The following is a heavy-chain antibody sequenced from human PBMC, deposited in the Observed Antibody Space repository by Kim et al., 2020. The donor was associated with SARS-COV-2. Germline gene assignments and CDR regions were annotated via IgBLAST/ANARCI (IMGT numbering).Heavy chain of an antibody. D-gene: IGHD3-22*01. V-gene: IGHV3-23*01. J-gene: IGHJ4*02. CDR1: GFTFSNYA. CDR2: ITGNGDNT. Sequence: GGSLRLSCAASGFTFSNYAMAWVRQAPGKGLEWVSGITGNGDNTYYADSVKGRFTISRDNSKNTLYLQMNSLRAEDTAVYYCAKRDYSNSNDYDPLFDNWGQGTLVTVSS. CDR3: AKRDYSNSNDYDPLFDN.